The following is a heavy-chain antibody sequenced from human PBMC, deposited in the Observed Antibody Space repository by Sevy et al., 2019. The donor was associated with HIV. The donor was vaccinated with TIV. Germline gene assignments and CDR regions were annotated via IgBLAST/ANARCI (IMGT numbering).Heavy chain of an antibody. V-gene: IGHV1-2*02. CDR3: ATHGGYRYGSLLDY. J-gene: IGHJ4*02. CDR2: INPNSGDT. D-gene: IGHD5-18*01. CDR1: GYTFSDHF. Sequence: ASVKVACKASGYTFSDHFIHWVRQAPGQGLEWMGWINPNSGDTKYAQNFHGRVTLTRDTSIGSGYMELPSLRSDDTAVYYCATHGGYRYGSLLDYWGQGTLVTVSS.